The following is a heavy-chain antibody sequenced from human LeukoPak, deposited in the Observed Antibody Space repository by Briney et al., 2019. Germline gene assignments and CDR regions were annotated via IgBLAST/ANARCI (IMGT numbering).Heavy chain of an antibody. CDR3: AKSEFSSGWYDFDY. Sequence: GGSLRLSCAASGFTFSSFAMSWVRQAPGKGLEWVSAIHGSGGSTYYADSVRGRFTISRDNSKNTLYLQMNSLRANDTALYYCAKSEFSSGWYDFDYWGQGTLVTVSS. CDR2: IHGSGGST. J-gene: IGHJ4*02. CDR1: GFTFSSFA. D-gene: IGHD6-13*01. V-gene: IGHV3-23*01.